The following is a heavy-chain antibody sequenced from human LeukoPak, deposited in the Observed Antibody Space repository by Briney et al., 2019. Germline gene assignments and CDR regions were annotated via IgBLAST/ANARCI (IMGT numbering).Heavy chain of an antibody. J-gene: IGHJ5*02. CDR1: GGSISSSSYY. CDR2: IYYSGST. D-gene: IGHD3-3*01. CDR3: ARQAIFGVVIDWFDP. Sequence: SETPSLTCTVSGGSISSSSYYWGWIRQPPGKGLEWIGSIYYSGSTYYNPSLKSRVTISVDTSKNQFSLKLSSVTAADTAVYYCARQAIFGVVIDWFDPWGQGTLVTVSS. V-gene: IGHV4-39*01.